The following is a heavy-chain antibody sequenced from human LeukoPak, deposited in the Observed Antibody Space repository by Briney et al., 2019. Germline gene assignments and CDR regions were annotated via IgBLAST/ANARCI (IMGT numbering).Heavy chain of an antibody. J-gene: IGHJ4*02. CDR3: ATWSGSGSYYSYYFAY. D-gene: IGHD3-10*01. CDR2: ISGSGGST. Sequence: GGSLRLSCAASGFTFSSYAMSWVRQAPGKGLERVSSISGSGGSTFYADSVKGRYTISRDTSKNTLFLQMNSLSAEDTAVYFCATWSGSGSYYSYYFAYWGQGTLVTVSS. V-gene: IGHV3-23*01. CDR1: GFTFSSYA.